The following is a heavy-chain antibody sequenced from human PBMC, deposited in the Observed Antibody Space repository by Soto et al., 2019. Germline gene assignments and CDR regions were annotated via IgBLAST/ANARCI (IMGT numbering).Heavy chain of an antibody. V-gene: IGHV3-30*18. CDR3: AKEDTSGRYSLDY. Sequence: GGSLRLSCEASGFTVIGYGMHWVRQAPGKGLEWVAVISYYGTNEYYEDSVKGRFTISRDNSKNTLYLQMNSLRIEDTAVYFCAKEDTSGRYSLDYWGQGSQVTVSS. D-gene: IGHD1-26*01. CDR1: GFTVIGYG. CDR2: ISYYGTNE. J-gene: IGHJ4*02.